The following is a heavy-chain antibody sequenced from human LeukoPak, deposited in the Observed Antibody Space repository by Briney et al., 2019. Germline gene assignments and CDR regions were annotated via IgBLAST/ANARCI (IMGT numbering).Heavy chain of an antibody. J-gene: IGHJ3*02. Sequence: PGGSLRLSCAASGFTFSSYAMSWVRQAPGKGLEWVSGISWNSGSIGYADSVKGRFTISRDNAKNSLYLQMNSLRAEDTALYYCAKDIESGSYYGLAFDIWGQGTMVTVSS. CDR2: ISWNSGSI. V-gene: IGHV3-9*01. CDR1: GFTFSSYA. CDR3: AKDIESGSYYGLAFDI. D-gene: IGHD1-26*01.